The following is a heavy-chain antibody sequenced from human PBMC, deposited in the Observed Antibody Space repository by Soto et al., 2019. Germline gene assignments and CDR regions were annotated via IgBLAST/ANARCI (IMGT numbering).Heavy chain of an antibody. D-gene: IGHD5-12*01. CDR1: GFSFSSYA. CDR2: ISARGGSS. V-gene: IGHV3-23*01. Sequence: EVQLLESGGGLVQPGGSLRLSCVASGFSFSSYAMVWVRQAPGKGLEWVSVISARGGSSYFADTVKGRFTISRDNSKNLLSLEMNSLRAEDTAIYFCAKGSFEYSASVDNWGQGTLVLVSS. CDR3: AKGSFEYSASVDN. J-gene: IGHJ4*02.